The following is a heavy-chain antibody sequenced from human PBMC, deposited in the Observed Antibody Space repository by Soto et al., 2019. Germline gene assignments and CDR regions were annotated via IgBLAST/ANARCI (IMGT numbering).Heavy chain of an antibody. J-gene: IGHJ4*02. CDR2: TYYRSKWYN. D-gene: IGHD2-15*01. Sequence: SQTLSLTGAISGDSVSNNGAAWNWIRQSPSRGLEWLGRTYYRSKWYNDYASSVKSRITVNPDTSKNQFSLHLTSVTPEDTAVYYCARDPPPMLHDFDYWGEAILVTVSS. CDR3: ARDPPPMLHDFDY. CDR1: GDSVSNNGAA. V-gene: IGHV6-1*01.